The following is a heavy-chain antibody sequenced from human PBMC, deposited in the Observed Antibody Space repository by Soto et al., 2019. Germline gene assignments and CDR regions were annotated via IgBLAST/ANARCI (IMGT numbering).Heavy chain of an antibody. Sequence: PSETLSVTCTVSGGSMTSYYWTWIRQPAGKGLEWIGRVYSSGGTHYNPSLKSRVTISLDTSKNQFSLRLLSVTDADTAVYFCARGQRFSDWFDPWGQGTLVTVS. V-gene: IGHV4-4*07. D-gene: IGHD3-3*01. CDR2: VYSSGGT. J-gene: IGHJ5*02. CDR3: ARGQRFSDWFDP. CDR1: GGSMTSYY.